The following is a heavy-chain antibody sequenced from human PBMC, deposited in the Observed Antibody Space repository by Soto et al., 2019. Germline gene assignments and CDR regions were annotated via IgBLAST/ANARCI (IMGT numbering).Heavy chain of an antibody. V-gene: IGHV4-30-4*01. J-gene: IGHJ6*02. CDR1: GGSISSGDYY. Sequence: SETLSLTCTVSGGSISSGDYYWSWIRQPPGKGLEWIGYIYYSGSTYYNPSLKSRVTISVDTSKNQFSLKLSSVTAADTAVYYCARGVVPAANHYYYGMDVWGQGTTVTVSS. CDR2: IYYSGST. CDR3: ARGVVPAANHYYYGMDV. D-gene: IGHD2-2*01.